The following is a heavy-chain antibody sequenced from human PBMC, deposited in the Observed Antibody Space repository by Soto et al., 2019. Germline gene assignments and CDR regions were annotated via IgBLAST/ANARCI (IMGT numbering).Heavy chain of an antibody. CDR2: MYYSGAT. CDR3: ARHAAYDSVWWKSDGSDY. J-gene: IGHJ4*01. Sequence: QLQLQASGPGLVKPSETLSLACTVSGGSISSNSYYWDWIRQPPGKGLEWIGSMYYSGATYHNPSLQSRVTISVDTSKNQFSLHLSSVTDADTAVYYCARHAAYDSVWWKSDGSDYWGQGTLVTVSS. CDR1: GGSISSNSYY. D-gene: IGHD3-16*01. V-gene: IGHV4-39*01.